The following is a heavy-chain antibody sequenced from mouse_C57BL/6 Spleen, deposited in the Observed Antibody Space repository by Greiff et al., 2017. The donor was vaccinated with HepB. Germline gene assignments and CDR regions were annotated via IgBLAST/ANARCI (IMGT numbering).Heavy chain of an antibody. CDR3: ARAYYGSSYLYAMDY. CDR2: INPNYGTT. Sequence: EVKLMESGPELVKPGASVKISCKASGYSFTDYNMNWVKQSNGKSLEWIGVINPNYGTTSYNQKFKGKATLTVDQSSSTAYMQLNSLTSEDSAVYYCARAYYGSSYLYAMDYWGQGTSVTVSS. D-gene: IGHD1-1*01. CDR1: GYSFTDYN. J-gene: IGHJ4*01. V-gene: IGHV1-39*01.